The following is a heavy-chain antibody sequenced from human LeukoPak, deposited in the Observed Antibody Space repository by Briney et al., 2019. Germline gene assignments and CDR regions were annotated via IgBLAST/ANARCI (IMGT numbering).Heavy chain of an antibody. CDR1: GFTVSSNY. Sequence: GGSLRLSCAAFGFTVSSNYMSWVRQAPGKGLEWVSSISGGGGATYYADSVKGRFTISRDNSKNTLYLQMNSLRAEDTAVYYCGSAYYDFWSGVDYWGQGTLVTVSS. V-gene: IGHV3-23*01. J-gene: IGHJ4*02. CDR2: ISGGGGAT. D-gene: IGHD3-3*01. CDR3: GSAYYDFWSGVDY.